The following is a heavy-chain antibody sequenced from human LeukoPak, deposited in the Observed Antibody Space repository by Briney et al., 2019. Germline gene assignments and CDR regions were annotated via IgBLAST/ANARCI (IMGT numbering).Heavy chain of an antibody. V-gene: IGHV1-2*06. D-gene: IGHD6-19*01. J-gene: IGHJ3*02. Sequence: ASVKVSCKASGYTFTGNFMHWLRQAPGHGLEWMGLINPDSGGANYAQKFQGRVTMTRDTSISTAYMELSRLRSDDTAVYYCARGRYSSGWYSFTAFFAFDIWGQGTMVTVSS. CDR2: INPDSGGA. CDR1: GYTFTGNF. CDR3: ARGRYSSGWYSFTAFFAFDI.